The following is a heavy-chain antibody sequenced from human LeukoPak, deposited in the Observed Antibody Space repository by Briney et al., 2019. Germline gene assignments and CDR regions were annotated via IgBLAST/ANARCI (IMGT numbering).Heavy chain of an antibody. V-gene: IGHV1-69*01. Sequence: SVKVSCKASGGTFSSYAVSWVRQAPGQGLEWMGGIIPIFGTANYAQKFQGRVTITADESTSTAYMELSSLRSEDTAVYYCAREYQDFWSGGPPMDVWGQGTTVTVSS. CDR3: AREYQDFWSGGPPMDV. CDR1: GGTFSSYA. CDR2: IIPIFGTA. D-gene: IGHD3-3*01. J-gene: IGHJ6*02.